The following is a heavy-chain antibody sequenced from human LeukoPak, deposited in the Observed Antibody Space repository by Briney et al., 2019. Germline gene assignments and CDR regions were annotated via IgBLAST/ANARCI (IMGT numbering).Heavy chain of an antibody. V-gene: IGHV4-34*01. CDR1: GGSFSGYY. Sequence: PSETLSLTCAVYGGSFSGYYWSWIRQPPGKGLEWIGEINHSGSTNYNPSLKSRVTISVDTSKNQFSLKLSSVTAADTAVYYCARVSFWSGPTPLLDAFDIWGQGTMVTVSS. D-gene: IGHD3-3*01. J-gene: IGHJ3*02. CDR3: ARVSFWSGPTPLLDAFDI. CDR2: INHSGST.